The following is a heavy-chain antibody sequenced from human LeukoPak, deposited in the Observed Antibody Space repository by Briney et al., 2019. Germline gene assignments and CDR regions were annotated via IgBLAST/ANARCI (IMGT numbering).Heavy chain of an antibody. D-gene: IGHD6-13*01. V-gene: IGHV1-2*02. CDR3: ARASGIAAGGIFGVPWSY. CDR2: INPNSGGT. Sequence: ASVKVSCKASGYTFTDYYMHWVRQAPGQGLEWMGWINPNSGGTKYAQKFQGRVTMTRDTSISTAYMDLSRLTSDDMAIYYCARASGIAAGGIFGVPWSYWGQGTLVTVSS. CDR1: GYTFTDYY. J-gene: IGHJ4*02.